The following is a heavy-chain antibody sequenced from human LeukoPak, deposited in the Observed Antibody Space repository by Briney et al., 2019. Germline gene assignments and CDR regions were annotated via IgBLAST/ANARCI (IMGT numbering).Heavy chain of an antibody. V-gene: IGHV3-74*01. CDR3: LLIILGGSSQH. CDR2: IKNDGKIT. Sequence: GGSLRLSCAASEFTFNNYWMHWVRQAPGKGLVWVSRIKNDGKITTYADSVKGRFTTSRDNAKNTSYLQMNSLRVEDTAVYYCLLIILGGSSQHWGQGTLVTVSS. J-gene: IGHJ1*01. CDR1: EFTFNNYW. D-gene: IGHD3-3*01.